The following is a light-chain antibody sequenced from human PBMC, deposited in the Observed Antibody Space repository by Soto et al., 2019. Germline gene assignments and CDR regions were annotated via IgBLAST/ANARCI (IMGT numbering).Light chain of an antibody. Sequence: QSVLTQPPSASGTPGQRITISCSGSSSNIGSNTVNWYQQLPGTAPKLLIDSNNQRPSGVTDRFSGSKSASSASLAISGLQSEDDDDYYCSSYPTSSTYVFGTGTKLTVL. CDR2: SNN. J-gene: IGLJ1*01. CDR1: SSNIGSNT. CDR3: SSYPTSSTYV. V-gene: IGLV1-44*01.